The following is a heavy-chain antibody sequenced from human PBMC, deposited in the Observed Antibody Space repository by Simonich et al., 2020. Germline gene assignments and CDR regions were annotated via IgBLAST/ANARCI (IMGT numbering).Heavy chain of an antibody. J-gene: IGHJ4*02. V-gene: IGHV1-18*01. CDR1: GYTFTSYG. CDR3: ARASRGTWWYYYFDY. D-gene: IGHD2-15*01. Sequence: QVQLVQSGAEVKKPGASVKVSCKASGYTFTSYGISWVRQAPGQGLEWMGVISAYNGNTNYEQKHQGRVTMTTDTSTSTAYMELRSLRSDDTAVYYCARASRGTWWYYYFDYWGQGTLVTVSS. CDR2: ISAYNGNT.